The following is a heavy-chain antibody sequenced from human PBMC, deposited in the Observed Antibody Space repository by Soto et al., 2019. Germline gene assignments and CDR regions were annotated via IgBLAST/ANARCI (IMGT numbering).Heavy chain of an antibody. D-gene: IGHD2-2*01. V-gene: IGHV1-18*04. CDR2: ISGKTAKT. Sequence: QVQLVQSGAEVKKPGASVKVSCKASGYTFTSYGISWVRQAPGQGLEWMGWISGKTAKTNYAQNLQGRVTITTDTSNSTAYMELRSIRSDDTAVYYCARVPREIILVGMDVWGQGTTVTVSS. CDR3: ARVPREIILVGMDV. J-gene: IGHJ6*02. CDR1: GYTFTSYG.